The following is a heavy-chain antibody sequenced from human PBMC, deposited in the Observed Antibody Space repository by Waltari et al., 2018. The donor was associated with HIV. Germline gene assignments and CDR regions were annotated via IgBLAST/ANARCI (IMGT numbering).Heavy chain of an antibody. CDR1: GGSISDYY. J-gene: IGHJ3*02. V-gene: IGHV4-59*01. CDR2: IYYNGKT. Sequence: QVQLQESGPGLVKPSETLSLTCTVSGGSISDYYWSWIRQHPGKGMELIGFIYYNGKTNDNPSLKSRVTISMGTSRNHFSLQLTSVTAAYTAVYYCARTYSGSYPRGYAFNIWGQGTMVTVSS. CDR3: ARTYSGSYPRGYAFNI. D-gene: IGHD1-26*01.